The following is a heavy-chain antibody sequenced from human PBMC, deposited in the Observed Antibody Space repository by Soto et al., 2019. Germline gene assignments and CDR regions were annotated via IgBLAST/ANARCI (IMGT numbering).Heavy chain of an antibody. CDR1: GYSFTSYW. J-gene: IGHJ4*02. CDR2: IDPSDSYT. CDR3: ARHGGAGYSSSWYND. V-gene: IGHV5-10-1*01. Sequence: GESLNISCKGSGYSFTSYWISWVRQMPGKGLEWMGRIDPSDSYTNYSPSFQGHVTISADKSISTAYLQWSSLKASDTAMYYCARHGGAGYSSSWYNDWGQGTLVTVSS. D-gene: IGHD6-13*01.